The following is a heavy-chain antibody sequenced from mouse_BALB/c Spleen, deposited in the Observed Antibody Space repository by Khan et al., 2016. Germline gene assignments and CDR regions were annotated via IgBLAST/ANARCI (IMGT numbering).Heavy chain of an antibody. CDR2: ISYDGSN. CDR1: GYSITSGYY. CDR3: ASNWEGWYFDV. V-gene: IGHV3-6*02. Sequence: EVQLQESGPGLVKPSQSLSLTCSVTGYSITSGYYWNWIRQFPGNKLEWMGYISYDGSNNYNPSLKNRTSITRDTSKNQFFLKLNSVTTEDTATYYCASNWEGWYFDVWGAGTTVTVSS. J-gene: IGHJ1*01. D-gene: IGHD4-1*01.